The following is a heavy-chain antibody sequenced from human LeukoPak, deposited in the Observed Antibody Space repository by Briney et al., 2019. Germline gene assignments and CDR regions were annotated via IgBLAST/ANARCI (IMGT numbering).Heavy chain of an antibody. CDR1: GGTFSSYA. CDR3: AKLSEKRGDGYNSC. CDR2: IIPILGIA. J-gene: IGHJ4*02. D-gene: IGHD5-24*01. V-gene: IGHV1-69*04. Sequence: SVKVSCKASGGTFSSYAISWVRQAPGQGLEWMGRIIPILGIANYAQKFQGRVTITADKSTSTAYMELSSLRSEDTAVYYCAKLSEKRGDGYNSCWGQGTLVTVSS.